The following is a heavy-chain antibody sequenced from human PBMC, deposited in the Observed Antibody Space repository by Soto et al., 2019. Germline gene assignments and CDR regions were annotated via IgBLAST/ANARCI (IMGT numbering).Heavy chain of an antibody. CDR3: AGNSGTYFTYFDY. CDR2: ISSSGNTI. J-gene: IGHJ4*02. V-gene: IGHV3-11*01. D-gene: IGHD1-26*01. Sequence: SLRLSCAASGFTFSDYYMSWIRQAPGKGLEWVSYISSSGNTIYYADSVKGRFTISRDNAKNSLYLQMNSLRAEDTAVYYCAGNSGTYFTYFDYWGQGTLVTV. CDR1: GFTFSDYY.